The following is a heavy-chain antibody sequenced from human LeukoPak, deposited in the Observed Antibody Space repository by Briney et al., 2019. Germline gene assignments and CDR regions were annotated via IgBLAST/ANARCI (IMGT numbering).Heavy chain of an antibody. Sequence: GGSLRLSCAASGFTVSSNYMSWVRQAPGKGLEWVSAIYSGGSTYYADPVKGRFTISRDNSKNTLYLQMNSLRAEDTAVYYCARGWEREAFDIWGQGTMVTVSS. J-gene: IGHJ3*02. V-gene: IGHV3-53*01. CDR1: GFTVSSNY. CDR3: ARGWEREAFDI. D-gene: IGHD1-26*01. CDR2: IYSGGST.